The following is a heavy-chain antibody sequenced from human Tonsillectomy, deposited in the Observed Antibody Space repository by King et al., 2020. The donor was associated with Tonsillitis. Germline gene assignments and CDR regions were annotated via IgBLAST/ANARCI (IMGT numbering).Heavy chain of an antibody. Sequence: VQLVESGGGLVQPGGSLRLSCAASGFTVSSNYMSWVRQAPGKGLEWVSVIYSGGSTYYADSVKGRFTISRHNSKNTLYLQMNSLRAEDTAVYYCARDDYYVTHEGAFDIWGQGTMVTVSS. D-gene: IGHD3-10*02. CDR3: ARDDYYVTHEGAFDI. V-gene: IGHV3-53*04. CDR2: IYSGGST. J-gene: IGHJ3*02. CDR1: GFTVSSNY.